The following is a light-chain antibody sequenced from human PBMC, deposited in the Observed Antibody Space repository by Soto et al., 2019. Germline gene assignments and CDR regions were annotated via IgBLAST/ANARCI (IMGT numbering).Light chain of an antibody. J-gene: IGLJ2*01. V-gene: IGLV2-14*01. CDR1: SSDVGGYNY. CDR2: DVS. Sequence: SALTQPASVSGSPGQSITISCTGTSSDVGGYNYVSWYQQHPGKAPKPMIYDVSNRPSGVSNRFSGSKSGNTASLTISGLQAEDEADYYCSSYTSSSTLVVFGGGTKVTVL. CDR3: SSYTSSSTLVV.